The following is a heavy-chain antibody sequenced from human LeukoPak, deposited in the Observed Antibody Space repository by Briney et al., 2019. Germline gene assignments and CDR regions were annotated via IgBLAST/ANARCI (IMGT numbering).Heavy chain of an antibody. V-gene: IGHV3-23*01. J-gene: IGHJ4*02. D-gene: IGHD3-9*01. CDR3: AKFYDILTSYFDY. CDR2: ISGSGVST. Sequence: PGGSLRLSCSASGFTFSSYAMSWVRQAPGKGLEWVSSISGSGVSTYYADSVKGRFTISRDNSKNTLYLEMNSLRAEDTAVYYRAKFYDILTSYFDYWGQGTLVTVSS. CDR1: GFTFSSYA.